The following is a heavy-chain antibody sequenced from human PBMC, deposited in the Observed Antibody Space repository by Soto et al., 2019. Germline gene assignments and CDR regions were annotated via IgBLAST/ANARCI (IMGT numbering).Heavy chain of an antibody. J-gene: IGHJ5*02. D-gene: IGHD3-22*01. V-gene: IGHV3-43*01. CDR3: VKETYYYDVSSYYPLGS. Sequence: GGSLRLSCAASGFTFDDYNMHWVRQAPGKGLEWVSLISRDGTSTNYAESVKGRFTISRDNSKNSLYLQMNSLRTEDTALYYCVKETYYYDVSSYYPLGSWGQGTLVTVS. CDR1: GFTFDDYN. CDR2: ISRDGTST.